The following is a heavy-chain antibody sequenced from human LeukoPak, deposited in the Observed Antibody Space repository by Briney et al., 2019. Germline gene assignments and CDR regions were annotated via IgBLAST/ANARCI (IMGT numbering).Heavy chain of an antibody. Sequence: PGGTLRLSCAASGFTFDDYDMIWVSQAPAKGLDWVSLMYWKRGDERYADTVNGRFSISRDNAKNSLYLQMNSLRGEDTALYYCARGGIWYPDYWGKGTLVTVSS. J-gene: IGHJ4*02. CDR2: MYWKRGDE. CDR1: GFTFDDYD. D-gene: IGHD2/OR15-2a*01. CDR3: ARGGIWYPDY. V-gene: IGHV3-20*04.